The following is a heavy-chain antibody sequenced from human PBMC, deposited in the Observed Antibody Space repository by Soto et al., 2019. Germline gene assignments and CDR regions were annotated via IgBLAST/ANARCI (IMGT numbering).Heavy chain of an antibody. CDR3: SRITMVRGVPGDSGYP. CDR1: GFTFSSYA. V-gene: IGHV3-23*01. J-gene: IGHJ5*02. D-gene: IGHD3-10*01. CDR2: ISGSGGST. Sequence: GGSLRLSCAASGFTFSSYAMSWVRQAPGKGLEWVSAISGSGGSTYYADSVKGRFTISRDNSKNTLYLQMNSLRAEDTAVYYCSRITMVRGVPGDSGYPWGQGTLVTVSS.